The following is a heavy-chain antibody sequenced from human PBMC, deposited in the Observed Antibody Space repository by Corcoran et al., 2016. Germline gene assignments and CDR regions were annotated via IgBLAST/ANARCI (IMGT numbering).Heavy chain of an antibody. V-gene: IGHV4-39*07. CDR3: ASEIGAPWGMDV. Sequence: QLQLQESGPGLVKPSETLSLTCTVSGGSISSSSYYWGWIRQPPGKGLEWIGSIYYSGSTYYNPSLKSRVTISVDTSKNQFSLKLCSVTAADTAVYYWASEIGAPWGMDVWGQGTTVTVSS. CDR2: IYYSGST. CDR1: GGSISSSSYY. J-gene: IGHJ6*02. D-gene: IGHD3-22*01.